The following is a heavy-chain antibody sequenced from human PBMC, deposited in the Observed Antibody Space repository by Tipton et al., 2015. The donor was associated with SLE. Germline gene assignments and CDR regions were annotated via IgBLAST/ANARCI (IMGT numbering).Heavy chain of an antibody. CDR1: GGSISSSSYY. V-gene: IGHV4-39*07. CDR2: IYYSGST. Sequence: TLSLTCTVSGGSISSSSYYWGWIRQPPGKGLEWMGSIYYSGSTNYNPSLKSRVTISVDTSKNQFSLKLNSVTAADTAVYYCARGPRWAPLCEFWGQGTLVTVSS. D-gene: IGHD1-26*01. CDR3: ARGPRWAPLCEF. J-gene: IGHJ4*02.